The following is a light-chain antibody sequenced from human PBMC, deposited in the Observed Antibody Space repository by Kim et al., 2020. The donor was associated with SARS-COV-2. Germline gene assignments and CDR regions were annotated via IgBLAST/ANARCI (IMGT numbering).Light chain of an antibody. Sequence: NFMLTQPHSVSESPGKTVTISCTRSSGSIASNYVQWYPQRPGSAPTTVIYEDNQRSSGVPDRFSGSIDSSSNSASLTISGLKTEDEADCYCQSCDSTNWVFGGGTQLTVL. V-gene: IGLV6-57*04. CDR3: QSCDSTNWV. CDR1: SGSIASNY. CDR2: EDN. J-gene: IGLJ3*02.